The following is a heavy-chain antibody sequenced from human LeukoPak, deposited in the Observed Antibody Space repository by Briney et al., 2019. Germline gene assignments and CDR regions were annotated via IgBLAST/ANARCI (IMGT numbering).Heavy chain of an antibody. J-gene: IGHJ4*02. V-gene: IGHV3-30*18. CDR2: ISYDTTKI. D-gene: IGHD3-10*01. Sequence: PGGSLRLSCAASGFTFSIYGMHWVRQAPGKGLEWVASISYDTTKIYYADSVKGRFTISRDNSKNTVYLQMNSLMPDDSALYFCAKTRWDLFRGEAFDYWGQGTLVTVSS. CDR1: GFTFSIYG. CDR3: AKTRWDLFRGEAFDY.